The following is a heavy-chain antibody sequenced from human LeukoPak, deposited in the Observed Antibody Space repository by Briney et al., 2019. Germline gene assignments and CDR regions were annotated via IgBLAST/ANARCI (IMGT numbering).Heavy chain of an antibody. CDR3: AKGSLGVAEQKYYYYGMDV. CDR1: GFTFDDYA. CDR2: ISWNSGSI. D-gene: IGHD2-15*01. Sequence: GGSLRLPCAASGFTFDDYAMRWVLQAPGKGLEWVSGISWNSGSIGYADSVKGRFTISRDNAKNSLYLQMNSLRAEDTALYYCAKGSLGVAEQKYYYYGMDVWGQGTTVTVSS. J-gene: IGHJ6*02. V-gene: IGHV3-9*01.